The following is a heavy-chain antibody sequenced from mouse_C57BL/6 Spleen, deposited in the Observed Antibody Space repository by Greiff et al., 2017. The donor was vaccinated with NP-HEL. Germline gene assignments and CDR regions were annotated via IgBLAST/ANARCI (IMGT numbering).Heavy chain of an antibody. CDR1: GFTFSSYA. CDR2: ISDGGSYT. J-gene: IGHJ2*01. V-gene: IGHV5-4*03. D-gene: IGHD1-1*01. CDR3: ARAPYYYGSSYFDY. Sequence: EVMLVESGGGLVKPGGSLKLSCAASGFTFSSYAMSWVRQTPEKRLEWVATISDGGSYTYYPDNVKGRFTISRDNAKNNLYLQMSHLKSEDTAMYYCARAPYYYGSSYFDYWGQGTTLTVSS.